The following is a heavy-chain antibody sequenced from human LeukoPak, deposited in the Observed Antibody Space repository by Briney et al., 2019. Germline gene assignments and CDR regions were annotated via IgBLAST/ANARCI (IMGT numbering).Heavy chain of an antibody. V-gene: IGHV1-69*13. D-gene: IGHD6-25*01. CDR3: ARDLQRGLDYYYGMDV. J-gene: IGHJ6*04. Sequence: ASVKVSCKASGGTFSSCAISWVRQAPGQGLEWMGGIIPIVGTANYAQKFQGRVTITADESTSTAYMELSSLRSKDTAVYYCARDLQRGLDYYYGMDVWGKGTTVTVSS. CDR2: IIPIVGTA. CDR1: GGTFSSCA.